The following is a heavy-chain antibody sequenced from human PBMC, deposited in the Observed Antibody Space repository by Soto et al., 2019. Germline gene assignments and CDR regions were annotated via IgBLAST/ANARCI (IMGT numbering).Heavy chain of an antibody. V-gene: IGHV3-30-3*01. CDR3: ARDKKPFNWSPSILKSYYYGMDV. Sequence: GGSLRLSCAASGFTFRTFAMHWVRQAPGKGLEWVAVISNDGSNKYFLDSVKGRFTVPRDNSNNTLYLQMDSLRAEDTAVYYCARDKKPFNWSPSILKSYYYGMDVWGQGTTVTVSS. J-gene: IGHJ6*02. CDR1: GFTFRTFA. D-gene: IGHD1-1*01. CDR2: ISNDGSNK.